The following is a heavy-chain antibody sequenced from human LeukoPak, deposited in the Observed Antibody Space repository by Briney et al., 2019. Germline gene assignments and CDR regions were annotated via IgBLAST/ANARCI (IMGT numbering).Heavy chain of an antibody. CDR1: GFTFSTYS. CDR2: ISSSSSYK. D-gene: IGHD6-19*01. J-gene: IGHJ4*02. Sequence: PGGSLRLSCAASGFTFSTYSMDWVRQAPGKGLEWVSSISSSSSYKYYADSVKGRFAISRDNAKNSLYLQMNSLKPEDTAVYYCAKDSAYSSGWYVDYWGQGTLVTVSS. CDR3: AKDSAYSSGWYVDY. V-gene: IGHV3-21*01.